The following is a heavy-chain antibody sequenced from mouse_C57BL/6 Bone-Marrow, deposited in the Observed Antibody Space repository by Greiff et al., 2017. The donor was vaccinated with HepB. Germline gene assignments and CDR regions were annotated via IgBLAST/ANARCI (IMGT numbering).Heavy chain of an antibody. CDR1: GFTFSDAW. V-gene: IGHV6-6*01. Sequence: EVQRVESGGGLVQPGGSMKLSCAASGFTFSDAWMDWVRQSPEKGLEWVAEIRNKANNHATYYAESVKGRFTISRDDSKSSVYLQMNSLRAEDTGIYYCTTVVATRDAMDYWGQGTSVTVSS. J-gene: IGHJ4*01. CDR3: TTVVATRDAMDY. CDR2: IRNKANNHAT. D-gene: IGHD1-1*01.